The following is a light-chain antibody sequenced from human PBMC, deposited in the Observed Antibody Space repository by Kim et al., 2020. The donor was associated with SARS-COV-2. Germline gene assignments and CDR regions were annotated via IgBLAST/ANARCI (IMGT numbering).Light chain of an antibody. Sequence: RVSIACTGSSPKIGAGYDVHWYPQVTGSAPKLLIYDNNNRPSGVPDRLSGSKSGTSASLAITGLQAEDEADYYCQSYDSSLRAWVFGGGTQLTVL. CDR2: DNN. CDR1: SPKIGAGYD. J-gene: IGLJ3*02. V-gene: IGLV1-40*01. CDR3: QSYDSSLRAWV.